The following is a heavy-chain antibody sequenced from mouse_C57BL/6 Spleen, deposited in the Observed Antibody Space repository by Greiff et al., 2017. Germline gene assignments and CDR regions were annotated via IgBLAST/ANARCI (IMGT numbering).Heavy chain of an antibody. CDR1: GYTFTSYW. CDR3: AKKRSLPGLSWYFDV. D-gene: IGHD6-1*01. J-gene: IGHJ1*03. V-gene: IGHV1-69*01. Sequence: VQLQQPGAELVMPGASVKLSCKASGYTFTSYWMHWVKQRPGQGLEWIGEIDPSDSYTNYNQKFKGKSTLTVDKSSSTAYMQLSSLTSEDSAVYYCAKKRSLPGLSWYFDVWGTGTTVTVSS. CDR2: IDPSDSYT.